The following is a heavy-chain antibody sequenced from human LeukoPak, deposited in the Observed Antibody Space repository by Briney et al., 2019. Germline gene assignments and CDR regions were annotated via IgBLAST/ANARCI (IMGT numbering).Heavy chain of an antibody. V-gene: IGHV1-2*02. CDR2: INPNTGGT. Sequence: ASVKVSCKASGYTFTDYHIHWVRQAPGQGLEWMGWINPNTGGTNYAQNFQGGVTMTRDTSITTSYMELSSLLSDDTALYYCARGGHGHTQNDYWGQGTLVTVSS. CDR3: ARGGHGHTQNDY. J-gene: IGHJ4*02. D-gene: IGHD5-24*01. CDR1: GYTFTDYH.